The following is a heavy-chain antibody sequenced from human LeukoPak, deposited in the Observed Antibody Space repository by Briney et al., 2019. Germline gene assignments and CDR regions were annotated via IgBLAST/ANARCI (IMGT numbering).Heavy chain of an antibody. D-gene: IGHD5-12*01. J-gene: IGHJ4*02. Sequence: GGSLRLSCEASGFIFRRYWMTWVRQAPGKGLEWVSAISGSGGSTYYADSVKGRFTISRDNSKNTLYLQMNSLRAEDTAVYYCAKDPRGYDSFDYWGQGTLVTVSS. V-gene: IGHV3-23*01. CDR1: GFIFRRYW. CDR3: AKDPRGYDSFDY. CDR2: ISGSGGST.